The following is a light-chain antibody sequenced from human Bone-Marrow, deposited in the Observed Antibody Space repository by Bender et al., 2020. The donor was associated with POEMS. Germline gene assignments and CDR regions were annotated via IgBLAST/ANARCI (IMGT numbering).Light chain of an antibody. CDR2: DVS. V-gene: IGLV2-14*03. J-gene: IGLJ3*02. CDR3: QSYDRSLSGWTV. CDR1: SRDIGGYNY. Sequence: QSALTQPASVSGSLGQSITIACTGTSRDIGGYNYVSWYQQHPGKAPQLIIYDVSYRPSGVSARFSGSKSGNTASLTISGLQAGDEADYYCQSYDRSLSGWTVFGGGTKLTVL.